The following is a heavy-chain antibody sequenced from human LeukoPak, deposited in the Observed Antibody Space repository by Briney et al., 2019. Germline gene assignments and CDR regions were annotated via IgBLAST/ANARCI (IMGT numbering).Heavy chain of an antibody. D-gene: IGHD3-10*01. CDR2: IKQDGSVQ. CDR1: GFTFNNHW. J-gene: IGHJ4*02. V-gene: IGHV3-7*01. CDR3: ARGSSVDYDSGS. Sequence: GGSLRLPCVASGFTFNNHWIHWVRQAPGKGLEWVANIKQDGSVQYYVDSVKGRFTISRDNAKNSLYLQMNSLRAEDTAVYYCARGSSVDYDSGSGGQGTLVTVSS.